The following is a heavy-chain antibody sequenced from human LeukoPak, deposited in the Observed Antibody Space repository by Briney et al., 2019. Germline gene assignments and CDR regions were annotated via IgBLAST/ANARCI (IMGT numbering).Heavy chain of an antibody. CDR1: GFTFSSHG. V-gene: IGHV3-23*01. D-gene: IGHD2-15*01. Sequence: GGSLRLSCVASGFTFSSHGMNWVRQAPGKGLEWVSGIIPSGHTTYYADSVRGRFTISRDSSKNTLYLQMNNLRTEDAVIYYCAKAPVTSCRGAFCYPLDSWGQGTLVTVSS. J-gene: IGHJ4*02. CDR2: IIPSGHTT. CDR3: AKAPVTSCRGAFCYPLDS.